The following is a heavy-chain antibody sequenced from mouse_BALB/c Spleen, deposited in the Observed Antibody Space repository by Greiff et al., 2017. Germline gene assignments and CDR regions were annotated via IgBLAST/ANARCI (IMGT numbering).Heavy chain of an antibody. V-gene: IGHV2-9*02. CDR1: GFSLTSYG. Sequence: QVPLQQSGPGLVAPSQSLSITCTVSGFSLTSYGVHWVRQPPGKGLEWLGVIWAGGSTNYNSALMSRLSISKDNSKSQVFLKMNSLQTDDTAMYYCAREDGPWFAYWGQGTLGTVSA. CDR2: IWAGGST. J-gene: IGHJ3*01. CDR3: AREDGPWFAY. D-gene: IGHD2-3*01.